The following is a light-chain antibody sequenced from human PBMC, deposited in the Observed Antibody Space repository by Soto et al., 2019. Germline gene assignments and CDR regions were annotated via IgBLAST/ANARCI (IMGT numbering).Light chain of an antibody. CDR3: CAYAGSRL. J-gene: IGLJ3*02. V-gene: IGLV2-23*01. CDR2: EGS. Sequence: QSALTHPASVSGSPGQSITISCTGTSSDVGSYNLVSWYQQHTGKAPKLMIYEGSKRPSGVSNRFSGSKSGNTASLTISVLQDEDEADYDCCAYAGSRLFGGGTKLTGL. CDR1: SSDVGSYNL.